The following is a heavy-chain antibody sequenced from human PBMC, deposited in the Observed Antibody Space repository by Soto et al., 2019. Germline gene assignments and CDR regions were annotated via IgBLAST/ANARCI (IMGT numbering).Heavy chain of an antibody. Sequence: GGSLRLSCAASGFTFSDYYMSWIRQAPGKGLEWVSYISSSGSTIYYADSVKGRFTISRDNSKNTLYLQMNSLRAEDTAVYYCAKDPYYDFWSGYFDYWGQGTLVTVSS. CDR3: AKDPYYDFWSGYFDY. J-gene: IGHJ4*02. D-gene: IGHD3-3*01. CDR1: GFTFSDYY. CDR2: ISSSGSTI. V-gene: IGHV3-11*01.